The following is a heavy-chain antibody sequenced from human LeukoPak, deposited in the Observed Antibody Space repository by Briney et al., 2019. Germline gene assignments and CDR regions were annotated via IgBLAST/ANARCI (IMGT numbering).Heavy chain of an antibody. D-gene: IGHD6-13*01. CDR1: GFTFDDYA. J-gene: IGHJ4*02. V-gene: IGHV3-9*01. CDR2: ISWNSGSI. CDR3: AKDKGSSWYGFDY. Sequence: GGALRLSCAASGFTFDDYAMHWVRQAPGKGLEWVSGISWNSGSIGYADSVKGRFTISRDNAKNSLYLQMNSLRAEDTALYYCAKDKGSSWYGFDYWGQGTLVTVSS.